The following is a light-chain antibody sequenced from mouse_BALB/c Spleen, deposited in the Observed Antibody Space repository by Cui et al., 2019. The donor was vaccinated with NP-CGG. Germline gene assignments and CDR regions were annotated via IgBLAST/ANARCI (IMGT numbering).Light chain of an antibody. CDR3: ALWYSNHWV. CDR2: GTN. V-gene: IGLV1*01. CDR1: TRAVTTNNY. Sequence: QAVVTQESALTTSPGDTVTLTCRSSTRAVTTNNYANWVQEKPDHLFTGLIGGTNNRAPGVPARFSGSLIGDKAALTITGAQTEDEAIYFCALWYSNHWVFGGGTQLTVL. J-gene: IGLJ1*01.